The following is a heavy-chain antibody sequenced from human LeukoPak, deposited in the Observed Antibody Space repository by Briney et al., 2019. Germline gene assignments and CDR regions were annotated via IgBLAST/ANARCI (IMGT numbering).Heavy chain of an antibody. CDR2: INPSGGST. CDR1: GYTFTSYY. J-gene: IGHJ3*02. V-gene: IGHV1-46*01. CDR3: ARLLHTSSWPPDAFDI. Sequence: ASVKVSCKASGYTFTSYYMHWVRQAPGQGLEWMGIINPSGGSTSYAQKFQGRVTMTRDTSTSTVYMELSSLRSEDTAVYYCARLLHTSSWPPDAFDIWGQGTMVTVSS. D-gene: IGHD6-13*01.